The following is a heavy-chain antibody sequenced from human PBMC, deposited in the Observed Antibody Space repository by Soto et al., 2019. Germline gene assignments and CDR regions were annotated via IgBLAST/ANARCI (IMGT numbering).Heavy chain of an antibody. CDR3: TRDRKELLWFGTFDY. CDR2: IRSKAYGGTT. Sequence: GGSLRLSCTASGFTFGDYAMSWFRQAPGKGLEWVGFIRSKAYGGTTEYAASVKGRFTISRDDSKSIAYLQMNSLKTEDTAVYXCTRDRKELLWFGTFDYWGQGTLVTVSS. J-gene: IGHJ4*02. V-gene: IGHV3-49*03. CDR1: GFTFGDYA. D-gene: IGHD3-10*01.